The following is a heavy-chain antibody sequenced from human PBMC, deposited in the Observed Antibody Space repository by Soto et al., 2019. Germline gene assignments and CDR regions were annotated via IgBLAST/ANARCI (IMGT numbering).Heavy chain of an antibody. Sequence: QVQLVESGGGVVQPGRSLRLSCAASGFTFSSYGMHWVRQAPGKGLEWVAVISYDGSNKYYADSVKGRFTISRDNSKNTLYLQMNSLRAEDTAVYYCAKDRSSSWTFDYWGQGTQVTVSS. CDR1: GFTFSSYG. J-gene: IGHJ4*02. D-gene: IGHD6-13*01. CDR3: AKDRSSSWTFDY. V-gene: IGHV3-30*18. CDR2: ISYDGSNK.